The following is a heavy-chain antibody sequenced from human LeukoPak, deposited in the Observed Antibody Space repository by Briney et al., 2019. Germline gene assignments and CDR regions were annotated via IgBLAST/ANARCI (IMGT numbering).Heavy chain of an antibody. CDR3: VRSWDCSSSPCYTHTHDY. Sequence: PGGSLRLSCAASGFTFSSYSMNWVRQAPGKGLEWVSSIGRDSSYIYYADSLKGRFTISRDNAKNSLYLQMNSLGAEDTAVYYCVRSWDCSSSPCYTHTHDYWGQGTLVTVSS. J-gene: IGHJ4*02. V-gene: IGHV3-21*01. D-gene: IGHD2-2*02. CDR1: GFTFSSYS. CDR2: IGRDSSYI.